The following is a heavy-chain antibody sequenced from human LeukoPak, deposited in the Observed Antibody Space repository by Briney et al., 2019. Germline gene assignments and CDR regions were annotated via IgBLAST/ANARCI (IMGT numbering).Heavy chain of an antibody. J-gene: IGHJ6*03. V-gene: IGHV3-21*01. CDR2: ISSSSSYI. D-gene: IGHD2-2*01. Sequence: KPGGSLRLSCAASGFTFSSYSMNWVRQAPGKGLVWVSSISSSSSYIYYADSVKGRFTISRDNAKNSLYLQMNSLRAEDTAVYYCARDWGYCSSTSCYRVYYMDVWGKGTTVTVSS. CDR1: GFTFSSYS. CDR3: ARDWGYCSSTSCYRVYYMDV.